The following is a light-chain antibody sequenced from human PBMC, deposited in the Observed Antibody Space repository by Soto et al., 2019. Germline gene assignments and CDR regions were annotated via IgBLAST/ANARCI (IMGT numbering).Light chain of an antibody. Sequence: DVVMTQSPLSLPVTLGQPASISCRSSQSLLYSDGNTYLSWFQQRPGQSPRRLIYKVSIRDSGDPDTSSGSGSGTDFPLKIPRVEADDVGVYYCMQGTYCPPRPFGQGTKVEIK. CDR1: QSLLYSDGNTY. J-gene: IGKJ1*01. CDR2: KVS. CDR3: MQGTYCPPRP. V-gene: IGKV2-30*01.